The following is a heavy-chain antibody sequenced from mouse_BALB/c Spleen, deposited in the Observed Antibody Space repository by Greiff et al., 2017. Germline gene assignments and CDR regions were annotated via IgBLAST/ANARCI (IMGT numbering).Heavy chain of an antibody. J-gene: IGHJ2*01. CDR3: ARYYYDYDGDYYFDY. D-gene: IGHD2-4*01. CDR2: IHYSGST. Sequence: EVKLQESGPDLVKPSQSLSLTCTVTGYSITSGYSWHWIRQFPGNKLEWMGYIHYSGSTNYNPSLKSRISITRDTSKNQFFLQLNSVTTEDTATYYCARYYYDYDGDYYFDYWGQGTTLTVSS. CDR1: GYSITSGYS. V-gene: IGHV3-1*02.